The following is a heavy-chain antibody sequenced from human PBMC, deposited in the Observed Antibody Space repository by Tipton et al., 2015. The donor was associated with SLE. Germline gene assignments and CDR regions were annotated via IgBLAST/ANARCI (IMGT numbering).Heavy chain of an antibody. Sequence: GLVKPSETLSLTCTVSGGSISSYFWSWIRQPPGKGLEWIGYIYYSGSTNYNPSLKSRVTISVDTSRHQFSLRLSSVTAADTAVYYCAKADGVVGGQVPYWYFDLWGRGSLVSVSS. D-gene: IGHD1-26*01. V-gene: IGHV4-59*08. CDR1: GGSISSYF. J-gene: IGHJ2*01. CDR3: AKADGVVGGQVPYWYFDL. CDR2: IYYSGST.